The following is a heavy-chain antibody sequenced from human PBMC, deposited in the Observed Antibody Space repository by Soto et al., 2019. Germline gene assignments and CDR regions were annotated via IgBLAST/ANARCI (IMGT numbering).Heavy chain of an antibody. CDR3: ARDGNYYGMDV. J-gene: IGHJ6*02. V-gene: IGHV5-51*01. Sequence: ESLKLSCKVSGYSFTIYWIAWVRHMPGKGLEWMGIIYPGDSDTRYGPSFQGQVTISADKSISTAYLQWSSLKASDTAMYYCARDGNYYGMDVWGQGTTVTVSS. CDR1: GYSFTIYW. CDR2: IYPGDSDT.